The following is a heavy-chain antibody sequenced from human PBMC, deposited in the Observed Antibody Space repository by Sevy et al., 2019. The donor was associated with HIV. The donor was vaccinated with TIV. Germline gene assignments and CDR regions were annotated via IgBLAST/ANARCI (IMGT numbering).Heavy chain of an antibody. Sequence: ASVKVSCKASGYTFTSYYMHWVRQAPGQGLEWIGIINPSGGSTSYGQKFQGRVTMTRDTSTSTVYMELSSLRSEDTAVYYCARALSAVTMVRGPNFDYWGQATLITVSS. V-gene: IGHV1-46*01. CDR2: INPSGGST. D-gene: IGHD3-10*01. CDR1: GYTFTSYY. J-gene: IGHJ4*02. CDR3: ARALSAVTMVRGPNFDY.